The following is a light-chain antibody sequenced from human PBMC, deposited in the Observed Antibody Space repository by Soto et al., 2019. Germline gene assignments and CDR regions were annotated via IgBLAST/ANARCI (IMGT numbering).Light chain of an antibody. J-gene: IGLJ2*01. CDR1: SSDVGGYNY. Sequence: QSVLTQPPSASGSPGQSVTISCTGTSSDVGGYNYVSWYQQHPGKAPKLMISEVSKRPSGVPDRFSGYKSGNTASLTVSGLKAEDEADYYCSSFAGNNNLVFGGGTKLTVL. CDR3: SSFAGNNNLV. CDR2: EVS. V-gene: IGLV2-8*01.